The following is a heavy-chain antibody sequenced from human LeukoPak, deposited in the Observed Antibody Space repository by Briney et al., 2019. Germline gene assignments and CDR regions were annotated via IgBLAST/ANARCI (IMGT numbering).Heavy chain of an antibody. J-gene: IGHJ4*02. V-gene: IGHV4-39*07. D-gene: IGHD3-10*01. Sequence: SETLSLTCSVSGGSISSSNYYWGWIRQPPGKGLEWIGSIYYSGSTNYNPSLKSRVTISVDTSKNQFSLKLSSVTAADTAVYYCARTKYYYGSGSYYRRGGPGAVDYWGQGTLVTVSS. CDR3: ARTKYYYGSGSYYRRGGPGAVDY. CDR1: GGSISSSNYY. CDR2: IYYSGST.